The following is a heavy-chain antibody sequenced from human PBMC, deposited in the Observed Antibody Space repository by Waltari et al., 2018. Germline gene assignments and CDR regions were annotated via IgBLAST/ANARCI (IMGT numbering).Heavy chain of an antibody. Sequence: QVQLVQSGAEVKKPGASVKVSCKASGYTFINYGVSWVRQATGQGLEWMGWIRADKGNTNDAQKRKGRVTSTADTSTSTAYMELRSLRSDDTAVYYCGKVDPYAGGGRIDYWGQGTLVTVSS. CDR3: GKVDPYAGGGRIDY. V-gene: IGHV1-18*04. J-gene: IGHJ4*02. D-gene: IGHD1-26*01. CDR1: GYTFINYG. CDR2: IRADKGNT.